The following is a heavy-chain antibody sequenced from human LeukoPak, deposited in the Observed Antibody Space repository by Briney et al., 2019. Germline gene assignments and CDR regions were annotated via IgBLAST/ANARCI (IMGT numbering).Heavy chain of an antibody. CDR1: GGSFSGYY. CDR2: INHSGST. J-gene: IGHJ6*02. Sequence: SETLSLTCAVYGGSFSGYYWSWIRQPPGKGLEWIGEINHSGSTNYNPSLKSRVTISVDTSKNQFSLKLSSVTAADTAVYYCARGTDYDFWSGYYTGIKVYYYYGMDVWGQGTTVTVSS. V-gene: IGHV4-34*01. D-gene: IGHD3-3*01. CDR3: ARGTDYDFWSGYYTGIKVYYYYGMDV.